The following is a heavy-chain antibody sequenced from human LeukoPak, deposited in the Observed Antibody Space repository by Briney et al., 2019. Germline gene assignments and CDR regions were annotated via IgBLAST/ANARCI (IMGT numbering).Heavy chain of an antibody. CDR1: GGSISSGGYY. Sequence: SETLSLTCTVSGGSISSGGYYWSWIRQHPGKGLEWIGYNYYSGSTYYNPSLKSRVTISVDTSKNQFSLKLSSVTAADTAVYYCATVVPAAKYGMDVWGQGTTVTVSS. J-gene: IGHJ6*02. CDR3: ATVVPAAKYGMDV. D-gene: IGHD2-2*01. V-gene: IGHV4-31*03. CDR2: NYYSGST.